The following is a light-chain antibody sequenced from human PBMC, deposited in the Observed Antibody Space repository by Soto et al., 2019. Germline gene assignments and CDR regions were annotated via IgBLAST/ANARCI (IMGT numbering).Light chain of an antibody. CDR1: SSDVGDYNY. J-gene: IGLJ7*01. V-gene: IGLV2-14*01. CDR3: SSFTSISTYV. CDR2: EVR. Sequence: QSALTQPASVSGSPGQSITISCTGTSSDVGDYNYVSWYQQHPGKAPKLMISEVRDRPSGVSNRFSGSKSGNTASLTISGLQAEDEADYYCSSFTSISTYVFGPGTQLTVL.